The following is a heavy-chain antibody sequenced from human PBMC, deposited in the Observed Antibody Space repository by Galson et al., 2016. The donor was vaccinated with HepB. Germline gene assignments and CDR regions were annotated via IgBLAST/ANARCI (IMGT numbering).Heavy chain of an antibody. CDR1: GFTFNNYG. CDR2: ISRSGASR. D-gene: IGHD1-1*01. CDR3: VQGSTAPAV. J-gene: IGHJ6*04. Sequence: SLRLSCAASGFTFNNYGMTWVRQAPGKGLEVVSSISRSGASRDYADSVRGRFTISRDNSKNTLSLQMDSLRAEDTAVYYCVQGSTAPAVWGRGITVTVSS. V-gene: IGHV3-23*01.